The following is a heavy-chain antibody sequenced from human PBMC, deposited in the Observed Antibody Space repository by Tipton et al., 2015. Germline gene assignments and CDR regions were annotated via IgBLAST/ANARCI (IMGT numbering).Heavy chain of an antibody. Sequence: SLRLSCAASGFTFGSYDMNWVSQVPGKGLEWVSYISSRSSTIYYVDSVKGRFTISRDNAKNSLYLQMKSLRDEDTAVYYCATKLYTSAWDHWGQGTLVTVSS. D-gene: IGHD6-19*01. J-gene: IGHJ4*02. CDR2: ISSRSSTI. CDR1: GFTFGSYD. CDR3: ATKLYTSAWDH. V-gene: IGHV3-48*02.